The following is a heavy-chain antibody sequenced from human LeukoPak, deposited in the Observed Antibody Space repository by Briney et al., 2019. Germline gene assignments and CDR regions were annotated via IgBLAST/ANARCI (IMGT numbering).Heavy chain of an antibody. J-gene: IGHJ4*02. CDR1: GGSFSGYY. V-gene: IGHV4-34*01. D-gene: IGHD2-8*01. Sequence: SETLSLTCAVYGGSFSGYYWSWIRQPPGKGLEWIGEINHSGSTNYNPSLKSRVTISVDTSKNQFSLKLSSVTAADTAVYYCARAFGAYCTNGVCYHFGYWGQGTLVTVSS. CDR3: ARAFGAYCTNGVCYHFGY. CDR2: INHSGST.